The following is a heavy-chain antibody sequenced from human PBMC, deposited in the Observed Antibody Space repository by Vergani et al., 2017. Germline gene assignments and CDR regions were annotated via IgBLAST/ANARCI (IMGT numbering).Heavy chain of an antibody. V-gene: IGHV3-48*01. CDR2: VSTGTKSQ. CDR3: AREYSSTSGRAFDF. J-gene: IGHJ3*01. CDR1: GFDFSSYI. D-gene: IGHD2-2*01. Sequence: QLVESGGGWVQPGGSLRLSCVVSGFDFSSYIMNWVRQAPGKGLEWVSFVSTGTKSQSYAESVKGRFTISRDSAKNSLYLQMDSLRAEDTAVYYCAREYSSTSGRAFDFWGEGTKVTVSS.